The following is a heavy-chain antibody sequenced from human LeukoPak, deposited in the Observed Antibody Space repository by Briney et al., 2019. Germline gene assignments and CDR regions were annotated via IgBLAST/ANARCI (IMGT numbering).Heavy chain of an antibody. CDR1: GYTFTGYY. D-gene: IGHD3-10*01. V-gene: IGHV1-2*02. Sequence: ASVKVSCKASGYTFTGYYVHWVRQAPGQGLEWVGWINPNSGGTNYAQKFQGRVTMTRDTSISTAYMELTGLRSDDTAVYFCARSEPFGVRFGELATNAFDIWGQGTMVTVSS. CDR2: INPNSGGT. J-gene: IGHJ3*02. CDR3: ARSEPFGVRFGELATNAFDI.